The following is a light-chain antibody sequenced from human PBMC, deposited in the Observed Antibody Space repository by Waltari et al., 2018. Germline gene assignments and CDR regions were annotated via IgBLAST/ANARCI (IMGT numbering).Light chain of an antibody. V-gene: IGLV1-40*01. J-gene: IGLJ3*02. CDR2: DNR. CDR3: QSYDISLNGWV. CDR1: SSNIGTGYE. Sequence: QSVLTQPPSVSGAPGQRVTISCPGNSSNIGTGYEVHWYQQFPGTAPRLLIFDNRNRPSGVPDRFSGSKSGTSASLAITGLQAEDEADYYCQSYDISLNGWVFGGGTKLTVL.